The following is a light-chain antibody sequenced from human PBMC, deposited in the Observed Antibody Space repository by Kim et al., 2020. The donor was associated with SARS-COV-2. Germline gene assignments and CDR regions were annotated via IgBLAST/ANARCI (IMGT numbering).Light chain of an antibody. CDR2: AAS. Sequence: DIQMTQSPSSLFASVGDRVTITCRASQSITTYLNWYQQKPGKAPLLLIYAASSLESGVPSRFSGSGSGTDFTLTISSLQPEDFATYFCQQSHSIPYTFAQGTKLEI. CDR3: QQSHSIPYT. V-gene: IGKV1-39*01. CDR1: QSITTY. J-gene: IGKJ2*01.